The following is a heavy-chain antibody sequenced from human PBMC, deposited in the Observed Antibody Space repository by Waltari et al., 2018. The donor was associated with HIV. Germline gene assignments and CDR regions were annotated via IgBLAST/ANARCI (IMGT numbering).Heavy chain of an antibody. CDR2: IIPIFGTG. CDR3: ASAENCGGDCYYFDY. Sequence: QVQLVQSGAEVKKPGSSVKVSCQASGGTFSSYAISWVRQAPGQGLEWMGGIIPIFGTGNYAQKFQGRVTITADESTSTAYMELSSLRSEDTAVYYCASAENCGGDCYYFDYWGQGTLVTVSS. D-gene: IGHD2-21*02. CDR1: GGTFSSYA. J-gene: IGHJ4*02. V-gene: IGHV1-69*12.